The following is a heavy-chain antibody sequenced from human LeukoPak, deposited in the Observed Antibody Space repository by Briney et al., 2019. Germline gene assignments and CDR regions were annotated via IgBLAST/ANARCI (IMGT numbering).Heavy chain of an antibody. CDR3: ARYRIAVAGTGAFDI. CDR2: ISYDGSNK. Sequence: GGSLRLSCAASGFTFSSYAMHWVRQAPGKGLEWVAVISYDGSNKYYADSVKDRFTISRDNSKNTLYLQMNSLRAEDTAVYYCARYRIAVAGTGAFDIWGQGTMVTVSS. J-gene: IGHJ3*02. D-gene: IGHD6-19*01. CDR1: GFTFSSYA. V-gene: IGHV3-30*04.